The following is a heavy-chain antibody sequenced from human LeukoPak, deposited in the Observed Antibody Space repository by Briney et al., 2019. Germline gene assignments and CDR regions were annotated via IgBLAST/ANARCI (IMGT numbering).Heavy chain of an antibody. Sequence: PGGSLRLSCAASGFTFSSYAMSWVRHAPGKGLEWVANIKQDGSEKYYVDSVKGRFTISRDNAKNSLYLQMNSLRAEDTAVYYCARPLTGYYDFWGQGTLVTVSS. CDR1: GFTFSSYA. D-gene: IGHD3-3*01. J-gene: IGHJ4*02. CDR2: IKQDGSEK. CDR3: ARPLTGYYDF. V-gene: IGHV3-7*01.